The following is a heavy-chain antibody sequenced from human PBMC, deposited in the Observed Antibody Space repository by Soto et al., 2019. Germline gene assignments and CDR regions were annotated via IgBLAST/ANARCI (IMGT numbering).Heavy chain of an antibody. V-gene: IGHV2-5*02. Sequence: HITLKESGPTLVKPTQTLTLTCTFSGFSIKTSGVGVGWIRQPPVKALEWLALTYWDADKRYSLSVKSRLTITKDTSKNQLVLTMTDMDPVDTATYYCARLLWFGESGFDYWGQGTPVTVSS. J-gene: IGHJ4*02. CDR1: GFSIKTSGVG. CDR3: ARLLWFGESGFDY. D-gene: IGHD3-10*01. CDR2: TYWDADK.